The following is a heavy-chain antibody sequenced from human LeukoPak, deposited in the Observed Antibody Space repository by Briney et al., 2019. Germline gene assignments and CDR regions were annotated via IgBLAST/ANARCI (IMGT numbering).Heavy chain of an antibody. D-gene: IGHD6-19*01. CDR3: AKDLRVAIAVSGPRGTFDS. V-gene: IGHV3-23*01. J-gene: IGHJ4*02. CDR1: GYTFSSYD. Sequence: PGGSLRLSCAASGYTFSSYDMRWVRQAPGKGLEWVSGINGSGDSTFYADSVKGRFTISRDNSKNTVFLQMNSLGSEDTAVYYCAKDLRVAIAVSGPRGTFDSWGQGTLVTVSS. CDR2: INGSGDST.